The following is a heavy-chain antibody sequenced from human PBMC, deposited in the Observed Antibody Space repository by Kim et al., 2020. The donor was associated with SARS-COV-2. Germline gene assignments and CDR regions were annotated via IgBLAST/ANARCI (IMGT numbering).Heavy chain of an antibody. D-gene: IGHD3-3*01. V-gene: IGHV3-74*01. Sequence: SYADSVKGRFTISRDNAKNTLYLQMNSLRAEDTAVYYCARVFGRYYFDYWGQGTLVTVSS. J-gene: IGHJ4*02. CDR3: ARVFGRYYFDY.